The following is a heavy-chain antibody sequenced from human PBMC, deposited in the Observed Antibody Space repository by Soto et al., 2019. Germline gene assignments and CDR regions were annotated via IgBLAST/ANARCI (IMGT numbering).Heavy chain of an antibody. V-gene: IGHV5-10-1*01. Sequence: GESLKISCQGSGYSFASYWIGWVRQRPGKGLEWMGRINPSDSYTTYSPSFQGHVTISTDKSFSTAYLQWSGLKASDTAMYYCARLGYCTGTSCYTFDSWGQGTLVTVSS. CDR3: ARLGYCTGTSCYTFDS. J-gene: IGHJ4*02. CDR1: GYSFASYW. CDR2: INPSDSYT. D-gene: IGHD2-2*02.